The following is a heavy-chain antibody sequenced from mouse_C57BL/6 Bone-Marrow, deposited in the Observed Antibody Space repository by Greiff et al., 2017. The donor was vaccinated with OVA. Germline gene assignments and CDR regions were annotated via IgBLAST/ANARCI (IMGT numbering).Heavy chain of an antibody. CDR1: GYTFTSYW. Sequence: QVQLQQPGAELVKPGASVKLSCKASGYTFTSYWMHWVKQRPGQGLEWIGLIHPNSGSTNYNEKFKSKATLTVDKSSSTAYMQLSSLTSEDSAVYYCARDYGYDLYFDYWGQGTTLTVSS. CDR2: IHPNSGST. CDR3: ARDYGYDLYFDY. V-gene: IGHV1-64*01. D-gene: IGHD2-2*01. J-gene: IGHJ2*01.